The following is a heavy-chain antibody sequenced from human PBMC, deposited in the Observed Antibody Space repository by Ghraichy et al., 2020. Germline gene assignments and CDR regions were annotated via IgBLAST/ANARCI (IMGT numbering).Heavy chain of an antibody. CDR2: IYYSGST. Sequence: SETLSLTCTVSGGSISSYYWSWIRQPPGKGLEWIGYIYYSGSTNYNPSLKSRVTISVDTSKNQFSLKLSSVTAADTAVYYCAHHRGIAAPLKPWGQGTLVTVSS. CDR1: GGSISSYY. J-gene: IGHJ5*02. V-gene: IGHV4-59*01. D-gene: IGHD6-13*01. CDR3: AHHRGIAAPLKP.